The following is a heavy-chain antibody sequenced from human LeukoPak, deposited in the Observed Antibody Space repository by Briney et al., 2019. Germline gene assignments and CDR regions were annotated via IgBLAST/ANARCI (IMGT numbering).Heavy chain of an antibody. J-gene: IGHJ4*02. D-gene: IGHD6-19*01. CDR3: FDS. Sequence: SETLSLTCTVSGASISSYYWSWIRQPPGRGLEWIGYIYYSGSTTYNPSLESRVTISVDTSKNQLYHCARAYSSGWTTTRFRFDSWGQGTLVTVSS. V-gene: IGHV4-59*01. CDR1: GASISSYY. CDR2: IYYSGST.